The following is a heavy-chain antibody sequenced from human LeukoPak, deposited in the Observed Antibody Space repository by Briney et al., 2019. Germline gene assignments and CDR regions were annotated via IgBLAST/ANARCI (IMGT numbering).Heavy chain of an antibody. CDR3: ARVSSGYYRGAFDP. J-gene: IGHJ5*02. CDR1: GFTFSSYT. V-gene: IGHV3-48*02. Sequence: GGSLRLSCAASGFTFSSYTMNWVRQAPGKGLEWVSYISIISSTIYYADSVKGRFTISRDNAKNSLYLQMNSLRDEDTAVYYCARVSSGYYRGAFDPWGQGTLVTVSS. CDR2: ISIISSTI. D-gene: IGHD3-22*01.